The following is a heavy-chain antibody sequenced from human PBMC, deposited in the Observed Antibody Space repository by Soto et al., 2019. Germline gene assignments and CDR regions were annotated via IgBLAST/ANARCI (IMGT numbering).Heavy chain of an antibody. V-gene: IGHV3-23*04. CDR3: ARDPNGSYDY. Sequence: EVQLVESGGGLVQPGGSLRLSCAASGFTFSSYAMSWVRQDPGKGLQWVSTISGRGDRTNYADSVKGRFTISRDNSKNTLYLQMNSLRAEDTALYYCARDPNGSYDYWGQGTLVTVSS. D-gene: IGHD1-26*01. CDR1: GFTFSSYA. CDR2: ISGRGDRT. J-gene: IGHJ4*02.